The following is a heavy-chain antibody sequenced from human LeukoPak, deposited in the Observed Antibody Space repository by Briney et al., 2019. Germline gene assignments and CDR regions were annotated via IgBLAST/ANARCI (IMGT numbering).Heavy chain of an antibody. J-gene: IGHJ4*02. Sequence: SETLSLTCTVSGGSISTYYWSWIRQPPGKGLEWIGYISYSGTTNYNPSLKSRVTMSVDTSKSQFSLNLSSVTAADTAVYYCARSGGGDPLVWGQGTLVTVSS. CDR3: ARSGGGDPLV. CDR1: GGSISTYY. D-gene: IGHD2-21*02. CDR2: ISYSGTT. V-gene: IGHV4-59*01.